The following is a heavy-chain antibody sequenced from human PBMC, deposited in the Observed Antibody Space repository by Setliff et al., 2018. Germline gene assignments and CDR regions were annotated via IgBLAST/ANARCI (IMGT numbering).Heavy chain of an antibody. V-gene: IGHV3-30*02. D-gene: IGHD2-8*01. CDR3: LMIVLR. CDR1: GFNFGGYG. J-gene: IGHJ3*01. CDR2: TQYDGKKK. Sequence: GGSLRLSCTASGFNFGGYGMHWVRQAPGKGLEWVSFTQYDGKKKDYADSVKGRFTISRDNSRSTLYLQMNSLRAEDTAVYYCLMIVLRWGQGTMVTVSS.